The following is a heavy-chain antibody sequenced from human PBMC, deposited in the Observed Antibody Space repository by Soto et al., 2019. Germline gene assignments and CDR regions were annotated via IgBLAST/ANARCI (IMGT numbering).Heavy chain of an antibody. CDR2: INHSGST. D-gene: IGHD3-22*01. Sequence: SETLSLTCAVYGGSCSGYYWSWIRQPPGKGLEWIGEINHSGSTNYNPSLKSRVTISVDTSKNQFSLKLSSVTAADTAVYYCARGNYDSSGYYRDFDYWGQGTLVTVSS. CDR3: ARGNYDSSGYYRDFDY. CDR1: GGSCSGYY. J-gene: IGHJ4*02. V-gene: IGHV4-34*01.